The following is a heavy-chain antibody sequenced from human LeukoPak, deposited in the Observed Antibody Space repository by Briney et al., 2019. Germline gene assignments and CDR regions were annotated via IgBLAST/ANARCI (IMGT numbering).Heavy chain of an antibody. CDR2: IYYSGST. Sequence: PSQTLSLTCAVSGGSISSGGYYWSWIRQHPGKGLEWIGYIYYSGSTYYNPSLKSRVTISVDTSKNQFSLKLSSATAADTAVYYCARTGYDFWSGYYTPSKLTDVEFDYWGQGTLVTVSS. CDR1: GGSISSGGYY. D-gene: IGHD3-3*01. J-gene: IGHJ4*02. V-gene: IGHV4-31*11. CDR3: ARTGYDFWSGYYTPSKLTDVEFDY.